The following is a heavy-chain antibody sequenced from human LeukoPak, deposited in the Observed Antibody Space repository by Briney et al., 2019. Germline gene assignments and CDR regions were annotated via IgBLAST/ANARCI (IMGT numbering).Heavy chain of an antibody. CDR2: ISGDGVST. V-gene: IGHV3-43*02. J-gene: IGHJ5*02. CDR3: ARDSGSGSYLYDWFDP. CDR1: GLPIADFA. Sequence: GGSLRLSCVASGLPIADFAMHWVRQAPGKGLEWVSLISGDGVSTFYADSVKGRFSISRDNAKNSLYLQMNSLGAEDTAVYYCARDSGSGSYLYDWFDPWGQGTLVTVSS. D-gene: IGHD3-10*01.